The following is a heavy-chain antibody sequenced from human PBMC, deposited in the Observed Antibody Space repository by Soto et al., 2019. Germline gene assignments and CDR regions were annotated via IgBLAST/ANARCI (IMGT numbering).Heavy chain of an antibody. Sequence: EVQLVESGGGLVKPGGSLRLSCAASGFTFSSYSMNWVRQAPGEGLEWVSSISSSSSYIYYADSVKGRFTISRDNAKNSLYLQMNSLRAEDTAVYYCARDPYGSGSPFDYWGQGTLVTVSS. J-gene: IGHJ4*02. CDR2: ISSSSSYI. CDR1: GFTFSSYS. CDR3: ARDPYGSGSPFDY. V-gene: IGHV3-21*01. D-gene: IGHD3-10*01.